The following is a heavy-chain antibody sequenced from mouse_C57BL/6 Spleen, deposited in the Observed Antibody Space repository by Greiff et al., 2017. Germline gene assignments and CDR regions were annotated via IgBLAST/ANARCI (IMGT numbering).Heavy chain of an antibody. V-gene: IGHV1-62-2*01. CDR1: GYTFTEYT. D-gene: IGHD2-3*01. CDR2: FYPGSGSI. J-gene: IGHJ2*01. Sequence: QVHVKQSGAELVKPGASVKLSCKASGYTFTEYTIHWVKQRSGQGLEWIGWFYPGSGSIKYNEKFKDKATLTADKSSSTVYMELSRLTSEDSAVYFCARHEEGWFPFDYWGQGTTLTVSS. CDR3: ARHEEGWFPFDY.